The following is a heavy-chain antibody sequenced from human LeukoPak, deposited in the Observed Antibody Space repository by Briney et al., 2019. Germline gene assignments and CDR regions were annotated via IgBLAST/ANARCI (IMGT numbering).Heavy chain of an antibody. CDR3: ARATRGYSSSWYDSSWFDP. V-gene: IGHV1-69*05. J-gene: IGHJ5*02. Sequence: GASVKVSCKASGGTFSSYAISWVRQAPGQGLDCMGGIIPIFGTANYAQNLQGRVTITTDESTSTAYMELSSLRSEDTAVYYCARATRGYSSSWYDSSWFDPWGQGTLVTVSS. D-gene: IGHD6-13*01. CDR2: IIPIFGTA. CDR1: GGTFSSYA.